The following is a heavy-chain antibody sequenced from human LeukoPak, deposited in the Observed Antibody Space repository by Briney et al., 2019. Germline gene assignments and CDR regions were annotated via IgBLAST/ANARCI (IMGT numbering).Heavy chain of an antibody. J-gene: IGHJ4*02. V-gene: IGHV1-46*01. CDR2: INPSGGST. CDR3: ARAQAQAYGSGSYYIPVISGSDY. CDR1: GYTFTSHH. D-gene: IGHD3-10*01. Sequence: ASVKVSCKASGYTFTSHHMHWVRQAPGQGLEWMGIINPSGGSTSYAQKFQGRVTMTRDTSTSTVYMELSSLRSEDTAVYYCARAQAQAYGSGSYYIPVISGSDYWGQGTLVTVSS.